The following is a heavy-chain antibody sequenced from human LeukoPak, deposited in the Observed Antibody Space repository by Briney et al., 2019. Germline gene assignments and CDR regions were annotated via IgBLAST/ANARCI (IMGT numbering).Heavy chain of an antibody. CDR3: TRGSGGRRDN. V-gene: IGHV1-8*01. CDR1: GYTFTSCD. Sequence: ASVKVSCKASGYTFTSCDINWVRQATGQGLEWMGWMNPNSGNTGYGQSFQGRITMTRDISIGTAYMELSNLTSEDTAIYYCTRGSGGRRDNWGQGTLVTVSA. D-gene: IGHD4-23*01. CDR2: MNPNSGNT. J-gene: IGHJ4*02.